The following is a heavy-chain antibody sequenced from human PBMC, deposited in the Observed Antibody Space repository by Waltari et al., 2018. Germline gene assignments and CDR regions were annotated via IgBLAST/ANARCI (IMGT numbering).Heavy chain of an antibody. CDR3: ARDNYSSSSNN. Sequence: QVQLQESGPGLVKPSETLSLTCTVSGGSISSYYWSWIRQPPGKGLEWIGSIYYSGSTYYNPSLKSRVTISVDTSKNQFSLKLSSVTAADTAVYYCARDNYSSSSNNWGQGTLVTVSS. D-gene: IGHD6-6*01. CDR1: GGSISSYY. V-gene: IGHV4-59*12. CDR2: IYYSGST. J-gene: IGHJ4*02.